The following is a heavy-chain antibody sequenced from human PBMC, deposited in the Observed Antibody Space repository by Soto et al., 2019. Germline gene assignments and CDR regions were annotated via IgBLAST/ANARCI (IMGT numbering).Heavy chain of an antibody. CDR2: IIPILGIA. CDR3: ARAGAAAGPFDY. Sequence: QVQLVQSGAEVKKPGSSVKVSCKAAGGTFSSYTISWVRQAPGQGLEWMGRIIPILGIANYAQKCQGRVTITADKSTSTAYMELSSLRSEDTAVYYCARAGAAAGPFDYWGQGTLVTVSS. J-gene: IGHJ4*02. V-gene: IGHV1-69*02. CDR1: GGTFSSYT. D-gene: IGHD6-13*01.